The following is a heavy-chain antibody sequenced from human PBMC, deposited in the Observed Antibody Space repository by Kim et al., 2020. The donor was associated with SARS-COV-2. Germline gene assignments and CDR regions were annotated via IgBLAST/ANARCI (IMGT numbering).Heavy chain of an antibody. Sequence: SETLSLTCTVSGGSISSGGYYWSWIRQHPGKGLEWIGYIYYSGSTYYNPSLKSRVTISVDTSKNQFSLKLSSVTAADTAVYYCARDLGGGADCSSTSCLPSWFDPWGQGTLVTVSS. V-gene: IGHV4-31*03. J-gene: IGHJ5*02. D-gene: IGHD2-2*01. CDR1: GGSISSGGYY. CDR2: IYYSGST. CDR3: ARDLGGGADCSSTSCLPSWFDP.